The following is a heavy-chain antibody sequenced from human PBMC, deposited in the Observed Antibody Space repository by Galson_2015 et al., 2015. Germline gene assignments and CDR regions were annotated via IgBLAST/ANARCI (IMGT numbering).Heavy chain of an antibody. J-gene: IGHJ4*02. Sequence: LSVTCTVSGASISSYYWSWVRQPPGKGLEWIGYIYHSGTTNYNPSLKSRVTISVDTSKNQFSLKLSSVTAADTAVYYCARRRDYFDYWGQGTLVTVSS. V-gene: IGHV4-59*01. CDR3: ARRRDYFDY. CDR1: GASISSYY. CDR2: IYHSGTT.